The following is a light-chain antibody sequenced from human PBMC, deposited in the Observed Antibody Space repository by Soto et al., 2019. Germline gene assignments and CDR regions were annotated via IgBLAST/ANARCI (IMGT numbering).Light chain of an antibody. CDR1: QDISTN. J-gene: IGKJ1*01. CDR3: QQYDNWLRT. V-gene: IGKV3-15*01. Sequence: EIEMTQSPATLSVSPGERATLSCRASQDISTNLAWYQQKPGQAPRLLIYGASTRATGIPARFSGSGSGTEFTLTISSLQSEVFAVYYCQQYDNWLRTFGQGTKV. CDR2: GAS.